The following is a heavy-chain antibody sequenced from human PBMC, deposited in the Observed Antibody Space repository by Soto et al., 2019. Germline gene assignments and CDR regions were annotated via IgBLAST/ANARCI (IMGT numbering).Heavy chain of an antibody. D-gene: IGHD6-13*01. CDR2: IYYSGST. V-gene: IGHV4-61*01. CDR1: GGSVSSGSYY. Sequence: SETLSLTCTVSGGSVSSGSYYWSWIRQPPGKGLEWIGYIYYSGSTNYNPSLKSRVTISVDTSKNHFSLKLSSVTAADTAVYYCASRAGIAAAGSFDYWGQGTLVTVSS. J-gene: IGHJ4*02. CDR3: ASRAGIAAAGSFDY.